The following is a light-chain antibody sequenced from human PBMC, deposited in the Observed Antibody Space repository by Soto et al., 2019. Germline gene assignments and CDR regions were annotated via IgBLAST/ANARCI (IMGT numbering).Light chain of an antibody. J-gene: IGKJ1*01. Sequence: DIVMTQSPLSLPVTPGEPASISCRSSQSLLHSNGYNYLDWYLQKPGQSPQLLIYLGSYQASGVPDRFSGSGAGTDFTLIISRVEAEHVGVYYCMQPLQSWTFDQATKVEIK. CDR3: MQPLQSWT. V-gene: IGKV2-28*01. CDR2: LGS. CDR1: QSLLHSNGYNY.